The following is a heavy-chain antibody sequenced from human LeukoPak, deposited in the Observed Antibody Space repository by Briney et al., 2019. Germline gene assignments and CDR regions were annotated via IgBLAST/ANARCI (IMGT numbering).Heavy chain of an antibody. D-gene: IGHD5-18*01. J-gene: IGHJ3*02. V-gene: IGHV1-2*04. CDR3: ARGGLQLWFSPDAFDI. CDR1: GYTFTGYY. CDR2: INPNSGGT. Sequence: ASVKVSCKASGYTFTGYYMHWVRQAPGQGLEWMGWINPNSGGTNYAQKFQGWVTMTRDTSISTAYMELSSLRSEDTAVYYCARGGLQLWFSPDAFDIWGQGTMVTVSS.